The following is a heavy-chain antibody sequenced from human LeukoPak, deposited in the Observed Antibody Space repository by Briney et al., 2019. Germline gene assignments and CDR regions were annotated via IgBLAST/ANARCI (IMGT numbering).Heavy chain of an antibody. CDR3: ARVRSGSYYYYYGMDV. D-gene: IGHD1-26*01. Sequence: RSETLSLTCTVSGGSISSYYWSWIRQPPGKGLEWIGYIYYSGSTNYNPSLKSRVTISVDTSKNQFSLKLSSVTAADTAVYYCARVRSGSYYYYYGMDVWGQGTTVTVSS. J-gene: IGHJ6*02. CDR1: GGSISSYY. CDR2: IYYSGST. V-gene: IGHV4-59*01.